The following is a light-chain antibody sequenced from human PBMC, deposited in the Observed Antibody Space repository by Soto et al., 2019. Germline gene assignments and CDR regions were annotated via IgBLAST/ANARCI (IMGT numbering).Light chain of an antibody. V-gene: IGKV1-39*01. Sequence: DIQMTQSPSSLSASVGDRVTITCRASQGISTYLNCYQQKPGKAPKLLIYAASSLQSGVPSRFSGSGSETDFTLTISSLQPEDFATYYCQQSYSSPPTFGQGTKVDIK. CDR3: QQSYSSPPT. J-gene: IGKJ1*01. CDR2: AAS. CDR1: QGISTY.